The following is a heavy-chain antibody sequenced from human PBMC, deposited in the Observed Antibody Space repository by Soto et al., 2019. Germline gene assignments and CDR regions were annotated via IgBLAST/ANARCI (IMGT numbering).Heavy chain of an antibody. J-gene: IGHJ4*02. CDR1: GGSIISSNW. D-gene: IGHD3-9*01. CDR2: IYHSGST. CDR3: ARRDWSGSTSHFYFDY. Sequence: PSETLSLTCAVSGGSIISSNWWNWGRQPPGKGLEWIGEIYHSGSTYYKPSLKSRVAMSVDTSKNQFSLKLTSATAADTAVYYCARRDWSGSTSHFYFDYWGQGVLVTVSS. V-gene: IGHV4-4*02.